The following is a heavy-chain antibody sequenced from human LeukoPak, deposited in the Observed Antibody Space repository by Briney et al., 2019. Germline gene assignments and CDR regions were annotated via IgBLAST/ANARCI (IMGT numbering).Heavy chain of an antibody. Sequence: PGGSLRLSCAASGFTFSSYAMSWVRQAPGKGLEWIGSIYYSGSTYYNPSLNSRVTISVDTSKNQFSLKLSSVTAADTAVYYCARLGWWDSWGQGTLVTVSS. CDR3: ARLGWWDS. D-gene: IGHD2-15*01. CDR1: GFTFSSYA. CDR2: IYYSGST. V-gene: IGHV4-39*01. J-gene: IGHJ4*02.